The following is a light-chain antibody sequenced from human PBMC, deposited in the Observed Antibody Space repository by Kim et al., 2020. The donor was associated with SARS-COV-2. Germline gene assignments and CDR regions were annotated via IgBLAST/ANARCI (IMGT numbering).Light chain of an antibody. Sequence: QSVLTQPPSVSGTPGQRITIPCSGSRSNIGNNYVYWYQQLPGMAPKLLIYRNDQRPSGVSARFSGSKSGTSASLAISGLRSEDEADYFCAAWDDGVSGVDWVFGGGTHLTVL. CDR2: RND. V-gene: IGLV1-47*01. CDR1: RSNIGNNY. CDR3: AAWDDGVSGVDWV. J-gene: IGLJ3*02.